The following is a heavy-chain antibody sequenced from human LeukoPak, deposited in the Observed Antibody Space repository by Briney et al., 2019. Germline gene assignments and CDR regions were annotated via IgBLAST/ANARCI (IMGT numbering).Heavy chain of an antibody. CDR3: ASASEIAAAEPEFDY. CDR1: GGSFSGYY. V-gene: IGHV4-34*01. CDR2: INHSGST. Sequence: SETLSLTCAVYGGSFSGYYWSWIRQPPGKGLEWIGEINHSGSTNYNPSLKSRVTISVDTSKNQFSLKLSSVTAADTAVYYCASASEIAAAEPEFDYWGQGTLVTVSS. J-gene: IGHJ4*02. D-gene: IGHD6-13*01.